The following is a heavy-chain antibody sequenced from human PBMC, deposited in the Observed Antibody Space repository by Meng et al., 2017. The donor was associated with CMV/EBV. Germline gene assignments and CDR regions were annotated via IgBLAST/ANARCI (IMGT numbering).Heavy chain of an antibody. J-gene: IGHJ5*02. D-gene: IGHD2-15*01. CDR3: ARENGRGSGWFDP. CDR2: IIPILGIA. Sequence: SVKVSCKASGGTFSSYAISWVRQAPGQGLEWMGVIIPILGIANYAQKFQGRVTITADKSTSTAYMELSSLRSEDTAVYYCARENGRGSGWFDPWGQGTLVTVAS. V-gene: IGHV1-69*10. CDR1: GGTFSSYA.